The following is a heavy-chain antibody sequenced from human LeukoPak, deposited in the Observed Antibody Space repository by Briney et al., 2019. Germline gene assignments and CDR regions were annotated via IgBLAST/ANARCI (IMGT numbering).Heavy chain of an antibody. Sequence: ASVKVSCKASGYTFTSYYIHWLRQAPGQGLEWMGIINPSGGSTSYAQKFQGRVTMTRDTSTSTVYMELSSLRSEDTAVYYCARENSEYSGYDLLDYWGQGTLVTVSS. D-gene: IGHD5-12*01. CDR1: GYTFTSYY. CDR2: INPSGGST. V-gene: IGHV1-46*01. CDR3: ARENSEYSGYDLLDY. J-gene: IGHJ4*02.